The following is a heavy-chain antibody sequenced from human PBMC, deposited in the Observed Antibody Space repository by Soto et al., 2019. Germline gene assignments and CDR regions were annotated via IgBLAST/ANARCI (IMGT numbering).Heavy chain of an antibody. J-gene: IGHJ6*02. CDR3: AREKCSSTSCNHGMDV. Sequence: EVQLVESGGGPVKPGGSLRLACVASAFTFNNFPMHWVRQAPGEGLQWLASITSSSSYKYYADSVKGRFTISRDNAKNSLFLELTGLRAEDMAVYYCAREKCSSTSCNHGMDVWGLGTTVTVSS. D-gene: IGHD2-2*01. CDR1: AFTFNNFP. CDR2: ITSSSSYK. V-gene: IGHV3-21*02.